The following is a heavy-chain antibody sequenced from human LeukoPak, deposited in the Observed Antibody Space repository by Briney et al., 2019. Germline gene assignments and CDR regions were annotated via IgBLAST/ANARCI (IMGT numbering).Heavy chain of an antibody. J-gene: IGHJ4*02. D-gene: IGHD6-13*01. CDR3: ARNGNHIAAAGTHFDY. CDR2: MNPNSGNT. V-gene: IGHV1-8*01. CDR1: GYTFTSYD. Sequence: GASVKVSCKASGYTFTSYDINWVRQATGQGLEWMGWMNPNSGNTGYAQKFQGRVTMTRNTSISTAYMELSSLRSEDTAVYYCARNGNHIAAAGTHFDYWGQGTLVTVSS.